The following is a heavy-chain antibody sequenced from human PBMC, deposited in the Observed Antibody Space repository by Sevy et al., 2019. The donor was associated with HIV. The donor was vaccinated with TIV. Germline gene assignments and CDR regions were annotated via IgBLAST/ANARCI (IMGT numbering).Heavy chain of an antibody. CDR2: VTPNSGAT. CDR1: GYNFY. Sequence: ASLKVSCKASGYNFYIHWVRQAPGQGLEWMGRVTPNSGATSYAQKFQDRVAMTMDTSINTAYMELSGLKSDDTSIYYCAGQSLGWYNWFDPWGQGTLVTVSS. J-gene: IGHJ5*02. CDR3: AGQSLGWYNWFDP. D-gene: IGHD6-19*01. V-gene: IGHV1-2*06.